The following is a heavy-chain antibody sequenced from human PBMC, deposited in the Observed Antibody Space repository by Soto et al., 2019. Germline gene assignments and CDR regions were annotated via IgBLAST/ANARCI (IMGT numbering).Heavy chain of an antibody. CDR1: GFTFSSYT. V-gene: IGHV3-48*02. J-gene: IGHJ4*02. CDR3: ARGRSDYDFWSGYSDY. Sequence: GGSLRLSCAASGFTFSSYTMNWVRQAPGKGLEWVSHISSGSSNMDYADSVKGRFTISRDNAKNSLYLQMNSLRDEDTAVYYCARGRSDYDFWSGYSDYWRQGTLVTVSS. CDR2: ISSGSSNM. D-gene: IGHD3-3*01.